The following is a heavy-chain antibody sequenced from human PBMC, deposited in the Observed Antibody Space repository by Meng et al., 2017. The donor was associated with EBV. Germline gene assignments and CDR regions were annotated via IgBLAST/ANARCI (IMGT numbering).Heavy chain of an antibody. V-gene: IGHV1-69*01. Sequence: QGQLVQAAAEVKKPGSSVNVSCKTSGGPFRNYAISWVRQAPGQGLEWLGGFLPTLGAPNYAQKFHGRVSITADESTSTHYMDLSSLRSEDTAVYYCASESGRGYTPDYWGQGTLVTVSS. CDR3: ASESGRGYTPDY. J-gene: IGHJ4*02. CDR1: GGPFRNYA. CDR2: FLPTLGAP. D-gene: IGHD3-10*01.